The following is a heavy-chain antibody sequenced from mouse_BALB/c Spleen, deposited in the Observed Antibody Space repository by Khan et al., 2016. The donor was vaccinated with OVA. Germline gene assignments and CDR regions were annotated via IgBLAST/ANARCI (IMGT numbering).Heavy chain of an antibody. V-gene: IGHV9-4*02. J-gene: IGHJ4*01. CDR3: ARGGAAYYRNDGGAREY. CDR1: GYTFTTAG. Sequence: QIQLVQSGPELKKFGETVRISCKASGYTFTTAGIQWVQKMPGKGLKWIGWINTHSGVPKYAEDFKGRFAFSLEISVSTAYLQITNLKNEDTATYCCARGGAAYYRNDGGAREYWGQGTSVTVSS. CDR2: INTHSGVP. D-gene: IGHD2-14*01.